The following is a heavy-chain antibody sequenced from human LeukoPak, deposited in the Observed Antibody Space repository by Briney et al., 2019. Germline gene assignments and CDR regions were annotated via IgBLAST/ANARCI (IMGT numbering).Heavy chain of an antibody. Sequence: PGRSLRLSCAASGFTFDDYAMHWVRQAPGKGLEWVSGISWNSGSIGYADSVKGRFTISRDNAKNSLYLQMDSLRAEDTALYYCAKASNTYDSSGYSRSGIDYWGQGTLVTVSS. CDR3: AKASNTYDSSGYSRSGIDY. V-gene: IGHV3-9*01. CDR1: GFTFDDYA. CDR2: ISWNSGSI. D-gene: IGHD3-22*01. J-gene: IGHJ4*02.